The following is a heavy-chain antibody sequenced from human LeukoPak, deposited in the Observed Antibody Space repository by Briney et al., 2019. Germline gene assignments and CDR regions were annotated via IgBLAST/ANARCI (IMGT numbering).Heavy chain of an antibody. J-gene: IGHJ3*02. CDR2: IYYSGST. CDR3: ARVGYCSSTSCAKNAFDI. CDR1: GGSISSYY. D-gene: IGHD2-2*01. Sequence: SETLSLTCTVSGGSISSYYWSWIRQPPGKGLEWIGYIYYSGSTNYNPSLKSRVTISVDTSKNQFSLELSSVTAADTAVYYCARVGYCSSTSCAKNAFDIWGQGTMVTVSS. V-gene: IGHV4-59*01.